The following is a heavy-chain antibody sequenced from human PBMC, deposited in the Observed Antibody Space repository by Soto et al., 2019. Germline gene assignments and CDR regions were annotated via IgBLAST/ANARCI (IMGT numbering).Heavy chain of an antibody. D-gene: IGHD6-19*01. CDR1: GFTFSNYA. CDR2: ISGSGDST. V-gene: IGHV3-23*01. Sequence: PGGSLRLSCAASGFTFSNYAMSWVRQAPGKGLEWVSGISGSGDSTYYADSVKGRFTISRDNSKNTLYLQMNSLRAEDTAMHYCAKGRYSSGWKDAFDIWGQGTMVTVSS. J-gene: IGHJ3*02. CDR3: AKGRYSSGWKDAFDI.